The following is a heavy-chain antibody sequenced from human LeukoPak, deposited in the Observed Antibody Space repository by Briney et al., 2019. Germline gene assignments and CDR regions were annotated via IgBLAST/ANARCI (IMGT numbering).Heavy chain of an antibody. Sequence: PGGSLRLSCAASGFTFNTYNMNWVRQAPGKGLEWVSSITGNSNYIYYADSVKGRFTVSRDNAKNSLYLQMNSLTAEDTAVYYCAKALSSSFYYFDLGGRGTLVTVSS. J-gene: IGHJ2*01. V-gene: IGHV3-21*01. CDR1: GFTFNTYN. CDR2: ITGNSNYI. D-gene: IGHD3-16*02. CDR3: AKALSSSFYYFDL.